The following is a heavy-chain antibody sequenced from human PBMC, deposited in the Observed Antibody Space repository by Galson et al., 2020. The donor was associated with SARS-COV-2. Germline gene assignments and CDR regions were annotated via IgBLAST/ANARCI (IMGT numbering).Heavy chain of an antibody. CDR1: GYSISSGYY. CDR3: ASSYAIGAAWFDP. Sequence: SETLFLTCTDSGYSISSGYYWGWIRQPPGKGLEWIGSIYHSGSTYYNPSLKSRVTISVDTSKNQFSLKLSSVTAADTAVYYCASSYAIGAAWFDPWGQRTLVTVSS. J-gene: IGHJ5*01. CDR2: IYHSGST. V-gene: IGHV4-38-2*02. D-gene: IGHD2-8*01.